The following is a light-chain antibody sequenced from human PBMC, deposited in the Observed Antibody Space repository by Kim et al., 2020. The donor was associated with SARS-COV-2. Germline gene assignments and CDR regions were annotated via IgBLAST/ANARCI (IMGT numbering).Light chain of an antibody. Sequence: EIVMTQSPATLSVSPGERATLSCRASQSVSSNLAWYQQKPGQAPRLLIYGASTRATGIPAGFSGSGSGTEFTLTISSLQSEDFAVYYCQQYNYWYTFGQGTKLEI. CDR1: QSVSSN. CDR2: GAS. J-gene: IGKJ2*01. CDR3: QQYNYWYT. V-gene: IGKV3-15*01.